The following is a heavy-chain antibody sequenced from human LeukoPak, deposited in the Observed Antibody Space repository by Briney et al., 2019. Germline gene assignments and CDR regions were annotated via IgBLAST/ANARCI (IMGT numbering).Heavy chain of an antibody. CDR3: ARTAETIYYYDSSGYEPTFDY. J-gene: IGHJ4*02. V-gene: IGHV1-69*05. Sequence: SVKVSCKASGYTFTSYDINWVRQATGQGLEWMGGIIPIFGTANYAQKFQGRVTITTDESTSTAYMELSSLRSEDTAVYYCARTAETIYYYDSSGYEPTFDYWGQGTLVTVSS. CDR2: IIPIFGTA. D-gene: IGHD3-22*01. CDR1: GYTFTSYD.